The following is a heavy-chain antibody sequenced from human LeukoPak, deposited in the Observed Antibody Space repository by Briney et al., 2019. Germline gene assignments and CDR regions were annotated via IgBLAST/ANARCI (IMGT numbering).Heavy chain of an antibody. CDR3: ARASSTQIQLWYFDY. V-gene: IGHV1-18*01. CDR2: ISGYSDSS. Sequence: GASVKVSCKDSGYTFVNHGISWVRQAPGQGLEWLGWISGYSDSSHYGQSVQGRVTMITDAATSTAYLELRSLRSDDTAVYYCARASSTQIQLWYFDYWGQGTLVTVSS. D-gene: IGHD5-18*01. J-gene: IGHJ4*02. CDR1: GYTFVNHG.